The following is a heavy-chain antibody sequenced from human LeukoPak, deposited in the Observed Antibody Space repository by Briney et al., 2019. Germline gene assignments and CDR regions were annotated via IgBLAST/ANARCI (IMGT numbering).Heavy chain of an antibody. D-gene: IGHD3-3*01. CDR3: ARDRGPYHDVWSGYSRQKVLYYFDY. Sequence: SETLSLTCTVSGDSMSSSSYYWGWIRQPPGKGLEWIGSGYYSGITLYNPSLKSRVTISLDTSKKQFSLNLNSVTAADTAVYYCARDRGPYHDVWSGYSRQKVLYYFDYWGQGSLVTVSS. V-gene: IGHV4-39*07. CDR2: GYYSGIT. J-gene: IGHJ4*02. CDR1: GDSMSSSSYY.